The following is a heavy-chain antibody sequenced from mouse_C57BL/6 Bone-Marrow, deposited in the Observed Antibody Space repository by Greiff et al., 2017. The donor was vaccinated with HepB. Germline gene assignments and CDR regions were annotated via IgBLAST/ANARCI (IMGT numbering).Heavy chain of an antibody. J-gene: IGHJ2*01. V-gene: IGHV1-81*01. Sequence: VQLQQSGAELARPGASVKLSCKASGYTFTSYGISWVKQRTGQGLEWIGEIYPRSGNTYYNEKFKGKATLTSDTSSSTAYMQLSSLTSEDSAIYFCARWVWSPFDYWGQGTTLTVSS. D-gene: IGHD2-10*02. CDR1: GYTFTSYG. CDR2: IYPRSGNT. CDR3: ARWVWSPFDY.